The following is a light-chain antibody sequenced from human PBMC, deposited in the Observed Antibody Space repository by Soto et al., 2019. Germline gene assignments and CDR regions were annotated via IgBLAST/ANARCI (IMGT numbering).Light chain of an antibody. CDR3: TSYRGSSTLV. CDR1: SRDVGGYKY. J-gene: IGLJ2*01. CDR2: EVS. V-gene: IGLV2-14*01. Sequence: QSALTQPASVSGSPGQSITISCTGTSRDVGGYKYVSWYQQHPGKAPKLIIYEVSNRPSGVSNRFSGSKSGNTASLTISGHQAEDEADYYCTSYRGSSTLVFGGGAKLTVL.